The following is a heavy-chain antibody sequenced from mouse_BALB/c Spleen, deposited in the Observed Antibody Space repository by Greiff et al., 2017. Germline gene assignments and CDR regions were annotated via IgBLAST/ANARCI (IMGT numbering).Heavy chain of an antibody. J-gene: IGHJ3*01. D-gene: IGHD2-4*01. CDR3: ARSMITTFAY. V-gene: IGHV1-7*01. Sequence: QVQLKQSGAELAKPGASVKMSCKASGYTFTSYWMHWVKQRPGQGLEWIGYINPSTGYTEYNQKFKDKATLTADKSSSTAYMQLSSLTSEDSAVYYCARSMITTFAYWGQGTLVTVSA. CDR1: GYTFTSYW. CDR2: INPSTGYT.